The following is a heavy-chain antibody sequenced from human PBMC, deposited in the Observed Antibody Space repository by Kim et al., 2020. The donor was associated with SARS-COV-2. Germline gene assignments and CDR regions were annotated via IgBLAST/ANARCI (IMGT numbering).Heavy chain of an antibody. V-gene: IGHV3-64D*09. Sequence: GGSLRLSCSASGFTFSSYAMNWVRQAPGKGLEYVSSIRSHGAGTYYADSVRGRFTISRDNYKNTVYLQMSGLRPEDTAVYYCAKDREYTSSLDSRYFDIWGPGTLVTVSS. CDR1: GFTFSSYA. J-gene: IGHJ2*01. CDR2: IRSHGAGT. D-gene: IGHD6-6*01. CDR3: AKDREYTSSLDSRYFDI.